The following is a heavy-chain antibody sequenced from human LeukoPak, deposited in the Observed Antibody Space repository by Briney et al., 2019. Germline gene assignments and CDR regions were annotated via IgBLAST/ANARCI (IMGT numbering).Heavy chain of an antibody. D-gene: IGHD2-2*01. CDR3: ASERSAANDAFDI. CDR1: SGSISSYY. V-gene: IGHV4-4*07. Sequence: KSGETLSLTYTVSSGSISSYYRSCIRHPAAEGLEWIGRIYNSGSTKYNPSLKSRVTMSVDTSKNQFSLKLISVTAADTAVYYCASERSAANDAFDIWGQGTMVTVSS. CDR2: IYNSGST. J-gene: IGHJ3*02.